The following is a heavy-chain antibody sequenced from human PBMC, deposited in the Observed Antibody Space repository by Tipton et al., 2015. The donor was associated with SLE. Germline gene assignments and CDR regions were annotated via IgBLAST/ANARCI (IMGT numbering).Heavy chain of an antibody. Sequence: SLRLSCAASGFTFSNYAMHWVRQAPGKGLEWVAVMSSNGSSEYYADSVKGRFTISRDNAKNSLYLQMNSLRAEDTAVYYCAKPGIAGAFDIWGQGTMVTVSS. D-gene: IGHD6-13*01. CDR3: AKPGIAGAFDI. J-gene: IGHJ3*02. V-gene: IGHV3-30-3*02. CDR1: GFTFSNYA. CDR2: MSSNGSSE.